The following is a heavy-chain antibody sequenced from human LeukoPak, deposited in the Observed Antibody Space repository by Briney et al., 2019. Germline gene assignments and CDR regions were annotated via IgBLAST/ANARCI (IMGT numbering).Heavy chain of an antibody. CDR3: ARGVVLGQDDAFDI. CDR1: GGSISNYY. J-gene: IGHJ3*02. Sequence: SETLSLTCTVSGGSISNYYWSWIRQPPGKGLEWIGYIFYRGSIDYSPSLQSRVTISVDTSKNHLSLRLTSVTAADTAVYFCARGVVLGQDDAFDICGRGTMVTVSS. V-gene: IGHV4-59*12. CDR2: IFYRGSI. D-gene: IGHD3/OR15-3a*01.